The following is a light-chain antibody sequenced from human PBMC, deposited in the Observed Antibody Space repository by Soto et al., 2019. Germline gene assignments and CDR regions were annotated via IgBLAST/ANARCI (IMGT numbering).Light chain of an antibody. Sequence: EIVLTQSPLSLPVTPGEPASISCRSSQNLLHSNGYNYLNWYLQKPGQSPQLLIYLGSNRASGVPDRFSGSGSGTDFTLTINRVEPEDVGLYFCAQGLATPFTFGGGTKVEIK. J-gene: IGKJ4*01. CDR2: LGS. V-gene: IGKV2-28*01. CDR3: AQGLATPFT. CDR1: QNLLHSNGYNY.